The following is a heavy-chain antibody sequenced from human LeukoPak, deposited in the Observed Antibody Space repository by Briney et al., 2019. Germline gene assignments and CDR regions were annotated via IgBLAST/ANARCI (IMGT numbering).Heavy chain of an antibody. CDR2: ISYDGSNK. CDR1: GFTFSSYA. D-gene: IGHD3-22*01. Sequence: SLRLSCAASGFTFSSYAMHWVRQAPGKGLEWVAVISYDGSNKYYADSVKGRFTISRDNSKNTLYLQMNSLRAEDTAVYYCARGPLLDSSGYPIDYWGQGTLVTVSS. V-gene: IGHV3-30-3*01. J-gene: IGHJ4*02. CDR3: ARGPLLDSSGYPIDY.